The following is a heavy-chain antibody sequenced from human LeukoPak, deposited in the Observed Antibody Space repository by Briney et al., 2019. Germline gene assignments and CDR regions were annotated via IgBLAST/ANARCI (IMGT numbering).Heavy chain of an antibody. CDR1: GGSISPYF. Sequence: SETLSLTCTVSGGSISPYFWSWIRQPPGKGLEWIGYISYTGHTNYNPSLKSRVTISIDTSKSHFSLQLTSVTAADTAVYFCARDDYRGVTNFDPWGQGTLVTVSS. CDR3: ARDDYRGVTNFDP. D-gene: IGHD3-10*01. CDR2: ISYTGHT. J-gene: IGHJ5*02. V-gene: IGHV4-59*01.